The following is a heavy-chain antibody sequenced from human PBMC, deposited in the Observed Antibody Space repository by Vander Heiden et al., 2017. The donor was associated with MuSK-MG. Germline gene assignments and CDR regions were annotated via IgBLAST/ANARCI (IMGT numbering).Heavy chain of an antibody. V-gene: IGHV4-59*01. D-gene: IGHD2-21*02. Sequence: QVQLQESGPGLVKPSETLSLTCPVSGGSISSYYWSWIRQPPGKGLEWIGYIYYSGSTNYNPALKSRVTISVDTSKNKFSLKLRSVTAADTAVYYCARRDSSLWYFDLWGRGTLVTVSS. CDR2: IYYSGST. CDR3: ARRDSSLWYFDL. J-gene: IGHJ2*01. CDR1: GGSISSYY.